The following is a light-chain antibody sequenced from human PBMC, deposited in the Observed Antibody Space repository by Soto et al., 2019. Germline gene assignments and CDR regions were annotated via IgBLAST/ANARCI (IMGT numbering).Light chain of an antibody. CDR3: QQRTDWPT. V-gene: IGKV3-11*01. CDR1: QSVSHF. Sequence: EIVLTQSPGTLSLSPGESATLSCRASQSVSHFLAWYQQKPGQAPRLLIYDTSSRATGIPGRFSGSGSGTDFTLTIDILEPEDSAVYYCQQRTDWPTFGGGTKVEI. CDR2: DTS. J-gene: IGKJ4*01.